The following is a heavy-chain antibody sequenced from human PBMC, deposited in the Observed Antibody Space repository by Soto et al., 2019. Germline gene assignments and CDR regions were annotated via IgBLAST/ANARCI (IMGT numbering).Heavy chain of an antibody. Sequence: GASVKVSCKVSGYTLTELSMHWVRQAPGKGLEWMGGFDPEDGETIYAQKFQGRVTMTEDTSTDTAYMELSSLRSEDTAVYYCATAYSSPTKLDYWGQGTLVTLSS. J-gene: IGHJ4*02. CDR1: GYTLTELS. CDR2: FDPEDGET. CDR3: ATAYSSPTKLDY. D-gene: IGHD6-13*01. V-gene: IGHV1-24*01.